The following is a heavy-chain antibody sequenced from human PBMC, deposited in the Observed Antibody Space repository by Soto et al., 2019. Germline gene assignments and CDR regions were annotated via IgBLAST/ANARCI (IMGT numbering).Heavy chain of an antibody. CDR1: GGSISSGGYS. J-gene: IGHJ3*02. CDR3: ARVLDYDFWSGYYIGNAFDI. V-gene: IGHV4-30-2*01. D-gene: IGHD3-3*01. CDR2: IYHSGST. Sequence: SETLSLTCAVSGGSISSGGYSWIWIRHPPGKGLEWIGYIYHSGSTYYNPSLKSRVTISVDRSKNQFSLKLSSVTAADTAVYYCARVLDYDFWSGYYIGNAFDIWGQGTMVTVSS.